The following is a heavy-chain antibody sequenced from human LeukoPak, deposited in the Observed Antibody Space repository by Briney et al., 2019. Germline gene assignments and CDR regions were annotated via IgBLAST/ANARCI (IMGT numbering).Heavy chain of an antibody. CDR1: GGSTKTNNYY. V-gene: IGHV4-39*01. J-gene: IGHJ6*02. CDR3: ARRPSFYGMDV. CDR2: FLYGGTT. Sequence: PSETLSLTCSVSGGSTKTNNYYWGWVLQPPGKGLEWIGSFLYGGTTYYNPSLKRRVTISIDTSNNQFSLKLTSVTAADTAVYYCARRPSFYGMDVWGQGTTVTVSS.